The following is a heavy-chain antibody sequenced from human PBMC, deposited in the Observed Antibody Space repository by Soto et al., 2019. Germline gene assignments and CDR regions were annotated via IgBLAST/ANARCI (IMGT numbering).Heavy chain of an antibody. CDR3: AKVPTGEMGTVFQAFDI. J-gene: IGHJ3*02. D-gene: IGHD1-26*01. CDR2: INPNSGDT. CDR1: GYTFTGYY. V-gene: IGHV1-2*02. Sequence: ASVKVSCKASGYTFTGYYMHWVRQAPGQGLEWMGCINPNSGDTNYAQKFQGRVTMTRDTSISTAYMELSTLRSDDTAVYYCAKVPTGEMGTVFQAFDIWGQGTMVTVSS.